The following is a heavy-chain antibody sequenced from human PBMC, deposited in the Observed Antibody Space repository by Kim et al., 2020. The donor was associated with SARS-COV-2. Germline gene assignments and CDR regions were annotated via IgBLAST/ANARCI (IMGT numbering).Heavy chain of an antibody. J-gene: IGHJ6*02. CDR1: GFTFSDYY. Sequence: GGSLRLSCAASGFTFSDYYMSWIRQAPGKGLEWVSYISSSSSYTNYADSVKGRFTISRDNAKNSLYLQMNSLRAEDTAVYYCARGGVCGGDCYPGPRAYGMDVWGQGTTVTVSS. D-gene: IGHD2-21*01. CDR3: ARGGVCGGDCYPGPRAYGMDV. CDR2: ISSSSSYT. V-gene: IGHV3-11*06.